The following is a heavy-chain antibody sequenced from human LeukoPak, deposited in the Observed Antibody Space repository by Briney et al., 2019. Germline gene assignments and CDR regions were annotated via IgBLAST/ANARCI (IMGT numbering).Heavy chain of an antibody. CDR1: GGSISSYY. D-gene: IGHD3-22*01. V-gene: IGHV4-59*01. CDR3: ARSDGSGYVDAFDI. J-gene: IGHJ3*02. Sequence: PSETLSLTCTVSGGSISSYYWSWIRQPPGKGLEWIGYIYYSGSTNYNPSLKSRVTISVDTSKNQFSLKLSSVTAADTAVYYCARSDGSGYVDAFDIWGQGTMVTVSS. CDR2: IYYSGST.